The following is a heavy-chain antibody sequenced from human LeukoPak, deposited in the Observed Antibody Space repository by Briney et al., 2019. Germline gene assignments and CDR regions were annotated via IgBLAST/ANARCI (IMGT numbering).Heavy chain of an antibody. CDR2: IIPIFGTA. J-gene: IGHJ4*02. D-gene: IGHD3-22*01. Sequence: SVKVSCKASGGTFSSYAISWVRQAPGQGLEWMGRIIPIFGTANYAQKFQGRVTITTDESTSTAYMELSSLRSEDTAVYYCAREGQYYYDSSGYYGYYSDYWGQGTLVTVSS. V-gene: IGHV1-69*05. CDR1: GGTFSSYA. CDR3: AREGQYYYDSSGYYGYYSDY.